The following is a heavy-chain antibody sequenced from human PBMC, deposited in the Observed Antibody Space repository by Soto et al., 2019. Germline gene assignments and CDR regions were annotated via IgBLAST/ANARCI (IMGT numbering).Heavy chain of an antibody. V-gene: IGHV1-3*01. D-gene: IGHD2-2*01. CDR2: INAGNGNT. CDR3: ARAKGYCSSTSCYPTDAPDV. CDR1: GYTFTSYA. J-gene: IGHJ3*01. Sequence: ASVKVSCKASGYTFTSYARHWVRQAPGQRLEWMGWINAGNGNTKYSQKFQGRVTITRDTSASTAYVELSSLRSEDTAVYYCARAKGYCSSTSCYPTDAPDVSAQSTMVNLSS.